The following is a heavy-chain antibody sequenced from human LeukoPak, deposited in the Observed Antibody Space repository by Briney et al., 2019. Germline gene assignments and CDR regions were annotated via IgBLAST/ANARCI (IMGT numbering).Heavy chain of an antibody. CDR1: GGSISSGGYS. V-gene: IGHV4-30-2*01. D-gene: IGHD6-19*01. J-gene: IGHJ4*02. Sequence: PSQTLSLTCAVSGGSISSGGYSWSWIRQPPGKGLEWTGYIYHSGSTYYNPSLKSRVTISVDRSKNQFSLKLSSVTAADTAVYYCARVGGHQWLVFDYWGQGTLVTVSS. CDR3: ARVGGHQWLVFDY. CDR2: IYHSGST.